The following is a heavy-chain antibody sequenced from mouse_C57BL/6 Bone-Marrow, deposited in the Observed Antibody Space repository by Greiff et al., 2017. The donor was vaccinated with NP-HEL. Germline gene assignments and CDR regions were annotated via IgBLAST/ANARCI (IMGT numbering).Heavy chain of an antibody. D-gene: IGHD1-1*01. CDR3: ARSYYGSRPPYFDY. Sequence: VESGASVKISCKASGYSFTDYNMNWVKQSNGKSLEWIGVINPNYGTTSYNQKFKGKATLTVDQSSSTAYMQLNSLTSEDSAVYYCARSYYGSRPPYFDYWGQGTTLTVSS. CDR2: INPNYGTT. CDR1: GYSFTDYN. V-gene: IGHV1-39*01. J-gene: IGHJ2*01.